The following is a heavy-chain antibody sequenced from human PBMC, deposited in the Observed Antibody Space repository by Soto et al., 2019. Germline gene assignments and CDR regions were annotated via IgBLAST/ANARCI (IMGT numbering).Heavy chain of an antibody. Sequence: QVQLQQWGAGLLKPSETLSLTCAVYGGSFSGYYWSWIRQPPGKGLEWIGEINHSGSTNYNPSLRSRVTISVDTSKNQFSLKLSSVTAADPAVYYCASIAARPQFFDYWGQGTLVTVSS. D-gene: IGHD6-6*01. CDR2: INHSGST. J-gene: IGHJ4*02. V-gene: IGHV4-34*01. CDR3: ASIAARPQFFDY. CDR1: GGSFSGYY.